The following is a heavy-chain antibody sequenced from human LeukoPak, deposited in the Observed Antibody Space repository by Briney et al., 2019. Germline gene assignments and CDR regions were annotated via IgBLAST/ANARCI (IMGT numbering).Heavy chain of an antibody. CDR2: ISGSGGST. J-gene: IGHJ6*02. Sequence: GGSLRLSCAASGFTFSSYAMSWVRQAPGKGLEWVSAISGSGGSTYYADSVKGRFTISRDNSKNTLYLQMNSLRAEDTAVYYCARGATEGPPHYYYYGMDVWGQGTTVTVSS. V-gene: IGHV3-23*01. CDR1: GFTFSSYA. D-gene: IGHD1-14*01. CDR3: ARGATEGPPHYYYYGMDV.